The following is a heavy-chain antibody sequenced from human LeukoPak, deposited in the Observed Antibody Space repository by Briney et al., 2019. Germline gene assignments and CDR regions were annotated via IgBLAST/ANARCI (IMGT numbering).Heavy chain of an antibody. V-gene: IGHV3-23*01. D-gene: IGHD3-16*01. CDR1: GFTFSSYA. CDR2: ISGSGGST. Sequence: GGSLRLSCAASGFTFSSYAMSWVRQAPGKGLEWVSAISGSGGSTYYADPVKGRFTISRDNSKNTLYLQMNSLRAEDTAVYYCAKTSSLGEYFDYWGQGTLVTVSS. J-gene: IGHJ4*02. CDR3: AKTSSLGEYFDY.